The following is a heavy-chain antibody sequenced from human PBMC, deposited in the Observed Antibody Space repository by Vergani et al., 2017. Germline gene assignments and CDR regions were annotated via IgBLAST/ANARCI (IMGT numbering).Heavy chain of an antibody. CDR3: ARDWLGELLYPFSYYGMDV. Sequence: QVQLVQSGAEVKKPGASVKVSCKASGYTFTSYGISWVRQAPGQELEWMGWISAYNGNTNYAQKLQGRVTMTTDTSTSTAYMELRSLRSDDTAVYYCARDWLGELLYPFSYYGMDVWGQGTTVTVSS. D-gene: IGHD3-10*01. CDR2: ISAYNGNT. J-gene: IGHJ6*02. V-gene: IGHV1-18*01. CDR1: GYTFTSYG.